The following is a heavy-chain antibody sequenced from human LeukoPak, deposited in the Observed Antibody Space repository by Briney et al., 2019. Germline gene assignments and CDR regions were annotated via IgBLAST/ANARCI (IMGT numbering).Heavy chain of an antibody. CDR2: IYTSGST. D-gene: IGHD2-21*02. Sequence: PSETLSLTCTVSGGSISSGSYYWSWIRQPAGKGLEWIGRIYTSGSTNYNPSLKSRVTISVDASKNQFSLKLSSVTAADTAVYYCARDHFSAREQKYCGGDCYPLDPWGQGTLVTVSS. CDR1: GGSISSGSYY. V-gene: IGHV4-61*02. CDR3: ARDHFSAREQKYCGGDCYPLDP. J-gene: IGHJ5*02.